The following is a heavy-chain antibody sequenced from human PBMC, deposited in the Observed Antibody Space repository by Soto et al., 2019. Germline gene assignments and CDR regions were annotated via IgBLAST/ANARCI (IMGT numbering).Heavy chain of an antibody. D-gene: IGHD2-15*01. V-gene: IGHV4-4*07. CDR2: VFGNGAGTP. J-gene: IGHJ4*02. CDR1: GGSFTGDY. CDR3: ARDLPPYGGRRSPPTGAFED. Sequence: SETLSLTCSVSGGSFTGDYWSWIRQPAGKGLQWIGRVFGNGAGTPIYNSLLKSRARMSADPSKRQFSLTLTSVTAADTAVYYCARDLPPYGGRRSPPTGAFEDWVQGIMVTVS.